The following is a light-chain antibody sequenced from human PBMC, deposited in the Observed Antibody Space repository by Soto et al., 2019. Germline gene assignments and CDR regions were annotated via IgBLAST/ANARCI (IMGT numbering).Light chain of an antibody. CDR2: DDN. CDR1: SSNIGGNS. CDR3: GSWDSSLSAHV. V-gene: IGLV1-51*01. Sequence: QSVLTQPPSVSAAPGQKVTISCSGSSSNIGGNSVSWYQQLPGTAPTLLIYDDNRRPSGIPDRFSGSNSGTSATLGITGFQTGDEADYYRGSWDSSLSAHVFGTGTKVTVL. J-gene: IGLJ1*01.